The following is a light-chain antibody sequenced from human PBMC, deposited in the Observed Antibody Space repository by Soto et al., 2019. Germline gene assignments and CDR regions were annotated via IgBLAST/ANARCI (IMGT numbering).Light chain of an antibody. V-gene: IGKV3-11*01. J-gene: IGKJ4*01. CDR1: QSVDYY. CDR3: LQRSNWPLT. CDR2: AAS. Sequence: EIVLTQSPVTLSLSPGERATLSCRASQSVDYYLAWYQQKPGQAPRLLIYAASNRATGIPARFSGSGSGTDFTLTISSLEPEDFADYYCLQRSNWPLTFGGGTKVEIK.